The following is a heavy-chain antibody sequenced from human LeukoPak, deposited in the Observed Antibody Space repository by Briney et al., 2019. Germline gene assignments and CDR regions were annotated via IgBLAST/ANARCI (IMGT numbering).Heavy chain of an antibody. J-gene: IGHJ5*02. CDR2: GLYRGST. CDR1: GASISSYY. V-gene: IGHV4-59*01. D-gene: IGHD3-10*01. Sequence: PSETLSLTCTVSGASISSYYWSWIRQPPGKGLEWIGYGLYRGSTNYNPSLKSRVTISLDTSKNEFSLKLTSVTAADTAVYYCARVGYFGSGSYESLDPWGKGNLVTVSS. CDR3: ARVGYFGSGSYESLDP.